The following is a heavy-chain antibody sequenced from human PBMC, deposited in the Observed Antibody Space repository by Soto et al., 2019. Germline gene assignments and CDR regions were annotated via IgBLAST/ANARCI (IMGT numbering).Heavy chain of an antibody. CDR3: ATGRLEATVLDY. CDR2: IDSSGDHI. D-gene: IGHD1-26*01. J-gene: IGHJ4*02. CDR1: GLTFSDYY. Sequence: QVQLVESGGGLVKPGGSLRLSCAASGLTFSDYYMSWIRQAPGKGLEWVSYIDSSGDHIHYGDSVRGRFTISRDNAKNSLFLQMNSLGAEDTAVYYWATGRLEATVLDYWGQGTLVTVSS. V-gene: IGHV3-11*01.